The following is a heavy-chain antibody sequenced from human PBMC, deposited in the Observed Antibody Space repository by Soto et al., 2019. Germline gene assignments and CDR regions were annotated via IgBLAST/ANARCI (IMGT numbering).Heavy chain of an antibody. CDR2: IIPIFGTA. D-gene: IGHD2-8*02. J-gene: IGHJ6*02. CDR1: GYTFTSYG. Sequence: SVKVSCKASGYTFTSYGISWVRQAPGQGLEWMGGIIPIFGTANYAQKFQGRVTITADESTSTAYMELSSLRSEDTAVYYCARVKARDGGGVNYYYYGMDVWGQGTTVTVSS. CDR3: ARVKARDGGGVNYYYYGMDV. V-gene: IGHV1-69*13.